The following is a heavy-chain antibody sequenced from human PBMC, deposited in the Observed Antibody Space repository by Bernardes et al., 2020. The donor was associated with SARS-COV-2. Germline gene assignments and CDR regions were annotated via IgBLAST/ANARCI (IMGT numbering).Heavy chain of an antibody. Sequence: GGCLSLSCAASGFNFTDYYMTWIGQAPGKGLECIASITTVSATYYADSVRGRFTISRDDAKNSLYLQMKSLRAEDTAVYYCVRDRVSNSRRYGVFDYWGQGILVTVSS. CDR1: GFNFTDYY. CDR2: ITTVSAT. D-gene: IGHD5-18*01. CDR3: VRDRVSNSRRYGVFDY. J-gene: IGHJ4*02. V-gene: IGHV3-11*01.